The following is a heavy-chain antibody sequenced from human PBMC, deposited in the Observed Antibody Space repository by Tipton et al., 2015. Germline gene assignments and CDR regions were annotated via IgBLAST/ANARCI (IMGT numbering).Heavy chain of an antibody. D-gene: IGHD3-22*01. J-gene: IGHJ4*02. CDR1: GGSISTSSYY. V-gene: IGHV4-39*02. CDR3: AREGWNSDSSGYDY. CDR2: IYYSGNT. Sequence: LRLSCTVSGGSISTSSYYWGWIRQPPGKGLEWIGSIYYSGNTYYNPSLKSRVTISVDTSKNQFSLKLSSVTAADTAVYYCAREGWNSDSSGYDYWGQGTLVTVSS.